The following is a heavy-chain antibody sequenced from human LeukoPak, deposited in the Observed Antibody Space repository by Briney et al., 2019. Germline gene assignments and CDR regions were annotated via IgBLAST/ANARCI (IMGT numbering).Heavy chain of an antibody. D-gene: IGHD2-2*01. Sequence: SVKLSCKASGGTFSSYAISWVRQAPGQGLEWKGGIIPIFGTANYAQKFQGRVTITADESTSTAYMELSSLRSEATAVYYCARDGSADHNVVVPLGFDPWGQGTLVTVSS. CDR1: GGTFSSYA. CDR3: ARDGSADHNVVVPLGFDP. CDR2: IIPIFGTA. J-gene: IGHJ5*02. V-gene: IGHV1-69*01.